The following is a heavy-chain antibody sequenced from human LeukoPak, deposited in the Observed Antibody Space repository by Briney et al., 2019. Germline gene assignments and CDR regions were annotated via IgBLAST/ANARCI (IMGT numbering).Heavy chain of an antibody. CDR2: ISSSGSTI. D-gene: IGHD5-24*01. CDR3: AKDAGGEMATIKGVDY. V-gene: IGHV3-11*04. J-gene: IGHJ4*02. CDR1: RFTFSDYY. Sequence: GGSLRLSCAVSRFTFSDYYMSWIRQAPGKGLEGVSYISSSGSTIYYADSVKGRFTISRDNAKNSLYLQMNSLRAEDTAVYYCAKDAGGEMATIKGVDYWGPGTLVTVSS.